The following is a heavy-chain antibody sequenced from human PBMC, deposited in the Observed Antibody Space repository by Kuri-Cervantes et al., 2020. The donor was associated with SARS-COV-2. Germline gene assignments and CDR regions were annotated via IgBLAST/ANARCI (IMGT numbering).Heavy chain of an antibody. D-gene: IGHD5-18*01. Sequence: ASVKVSCKASGYTFTGYYMHWVRQAPGQGLEWMGWINPNSGGTNYAQKFQGRVTMTRDTSISTAYIELSRLRSDDTAVYYCARDCTSFGYSYGHAFDIWGQGTMVTVSS. CDR1: GYTFTGYY. V-gene: IGHV1-2*02. J-gene: IGHJ3*02. CDR2: INPNSGGT. CDR3: ARDCTSFGYSYGHAFDI.